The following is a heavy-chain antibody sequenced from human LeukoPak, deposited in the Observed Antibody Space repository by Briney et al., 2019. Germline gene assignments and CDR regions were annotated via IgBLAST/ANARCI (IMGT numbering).Heavy chain of an antibody. CDR2: IRYDGSNK. V-gene: IGHV3-30*02. CDR3: AKVPHSSSSYYYYYMDV. D-gene: IGHD6-6*01. CDR1: GFTFSSYG. Sequence: GGSLRLSCAASGFTFSSYGMHWVRQAPGKGLEWVAFIRYDGSNKYYADSVKGRFTISRDNSKNTLYLQMNSLRAEDTAVYYCAKVPHSSSSYYYYYMDVWGIGTTVTVSS. J-gene: IGHJ6*03.